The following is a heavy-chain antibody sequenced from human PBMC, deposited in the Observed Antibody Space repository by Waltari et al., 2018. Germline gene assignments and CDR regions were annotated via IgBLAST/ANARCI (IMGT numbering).Heavy chain of an antibody. CDR2: IKSYTSGGTT. CDR1: GFSFTYAC. D-gene: IGHD1-26*01. CDR3: SADASELGQGELDY. Sequence: EMQLVESGGGFVKRGGSLRLSCAASGFSFTYACMSWFRQAPGKGLEWIGRIKSYTSGGTTDYAAPVKGRFTISKDDSKSTLFLEMSSLKTEDTAVYYCSADASELGQGELDYWGQGTLVTVSS. J-gene: IGHJ4*02. V-gene: IGHV3-15*01.